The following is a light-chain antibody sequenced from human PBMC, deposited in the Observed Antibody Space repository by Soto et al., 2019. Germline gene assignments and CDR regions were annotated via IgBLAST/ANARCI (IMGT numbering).Light chain of an antibody. V-gene: IGLV3-21*04. CDR1: RIGRKS. J-gene: IGLJ1*01. CDR2: YDN. CDR3: QLWDSSSNHYV. Sequence: SYELTQAPSESVAPGETASISCGGDRIGRKSEHWYQQKPGQAPVLVMYYDNDRPSEIPERFSGFNSGNTATLDISVVEAGDEADYYCQLWDSSSNHYVFGPGTKVTV.